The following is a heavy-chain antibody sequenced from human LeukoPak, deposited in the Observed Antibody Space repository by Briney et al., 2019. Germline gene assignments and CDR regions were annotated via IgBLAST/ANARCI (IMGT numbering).Heavy chain of an antibody. D-gene: IGHD2-21*02. CDR1: GFTFSSYW. V-gene: IGHV3-7*03. Sequence: GGSLRLSCAASGFTFSSYWMNWVRQAPGKGLEWVVNIKQDGSEKYYVDSVKGRFTISRDNSKNTLYLQMNSLRAEDTAVYYCAKDVGVVVVTTDAFDIWGQGTMVTVSS. CDR2: IKQDGSEK. CDR3: AKDVGVVVVTTDAFDI. J-gene: IGHJ3*02.